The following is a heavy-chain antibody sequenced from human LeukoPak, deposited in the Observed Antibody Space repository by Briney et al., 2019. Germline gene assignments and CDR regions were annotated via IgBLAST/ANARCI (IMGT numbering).Heavy chain of an antibody. CDR2: ISWNSGSI. CDR1: GFTFDDYA. D-gene: IGHD3-3*01. CDR3: AKGSPKGDFWSGYLYYFDY. J-gene: IGHJ4*02. Sequence: PGGSLRLSCAASGFTFDDYAMHWVRQAPGKGLEWVSGISWNSGSIGYADSVKGRFTISRDNAKNSLYLQMSSLRAEDMALYYCAKGSPKGDFWSGYLYYFDYWGQGTLVTVSS. V-gene: IGHV3-9*03.